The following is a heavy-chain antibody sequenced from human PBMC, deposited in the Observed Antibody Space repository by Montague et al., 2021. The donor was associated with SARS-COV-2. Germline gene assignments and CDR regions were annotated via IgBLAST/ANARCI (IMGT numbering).Heavy chain of an antibody. V-gene: IGHV4-59*11. CDR2: IYNSGST. Sequence: SETLSLTCTVSGGSISTHYWSWIRQPPGKGLEWIGYIYNSGSTNCNPSLKSRVTISVDTSKNQFSLKLRSVTAADTAVYYCAGDFDLWGRGTLVTVSS. J-gene: IGHJ2*01. CDR1: GGSISTHY. CDR3: AGDFDL.